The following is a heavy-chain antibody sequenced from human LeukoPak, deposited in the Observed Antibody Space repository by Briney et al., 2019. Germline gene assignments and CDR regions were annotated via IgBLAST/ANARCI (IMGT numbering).Heavy chain of an antibody. J-gene: IGHJ6*02. CDR1: GVSISSSSYY. Sequence: PSETLSLTCTVSGVSISSSSYYWGWIRQPPGKGLEWIGSIYYSGSTYYNPSLKSRVTISVDTSKNQFSLKLSSVTAADTAVYYCARLPHRYSGSWYGYYYYGMDVWGQGTTVTVSS. D-gene: IGHD6-13*01. CDR3: ARLPHRYSGSWYGYYYYGMDV. V-gene: IGHV4-39*01. CDR2: IYYSGST.